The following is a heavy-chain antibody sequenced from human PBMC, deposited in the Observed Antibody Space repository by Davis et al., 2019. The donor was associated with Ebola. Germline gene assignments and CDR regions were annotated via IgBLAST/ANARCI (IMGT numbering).Heavy chain of an antibody. J-gene: IGHJ4*02. D-gene: IGHD3-10*01. Sequence: SETLSLTCAVYGGSFSGYYWSWIRQPPGKGLEWIGEIYHSGSTNYNPSLKSRVTISVDKSKNQFSLKLSSVTAADTAMYYCARHQGAYYSDYWGQGTLVTVSS. CDR1: GGSFSGYY. CDR2: IYHSGST. CDR3: ARHQGAYYSDY. V-gene: IGHV4-34*01.